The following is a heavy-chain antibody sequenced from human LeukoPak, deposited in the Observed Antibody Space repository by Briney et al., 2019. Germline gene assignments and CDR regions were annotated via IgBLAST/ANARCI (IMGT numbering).Heavy chain of an antibody. D-gene: IGHD3-22*01. CDR2: IIPIFGTA. J-gene: IGHJ4*02. Sequence: SVKVSCKASGGTFSSYAISWVRRAPGQGLEWMGGIIPIFGTANYAQKFQGRVTITADESTSTAYMELSSLRSEDTAVYYCARGPMIVARPFDYWGQGTLVTVSS. V-gene: IGHV1-69*13. CDR3: ARGPMIVARPFDY. CDR1: GGTFSSYA.